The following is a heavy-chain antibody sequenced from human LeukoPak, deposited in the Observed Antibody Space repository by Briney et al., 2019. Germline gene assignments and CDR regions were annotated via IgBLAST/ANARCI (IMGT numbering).Heavy chain of an antibody. V-gene: IGHV4-59*01. D-gene: IGHD3-22*01. CDR3: AREKEGTDHDSTAAFHY. CDR2: GHHTGSS. CDR1: GTSIRNYY. J-gene: IGHJ4*02. Sequence: SETLSLTCTVSGTSIRNYYWSWVRQSPGQGLEWLAYGHHTGSSNFSPPFRCRVTTSVDASRNQFSLRLTSMTAADTAVYYCAREKEGTDHDSTAAFHYWGQGILVIVSS.